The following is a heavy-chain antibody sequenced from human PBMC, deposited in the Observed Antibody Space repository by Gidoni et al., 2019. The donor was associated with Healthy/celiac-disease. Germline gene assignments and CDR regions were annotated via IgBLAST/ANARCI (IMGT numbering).Heavy chain of an antibody. V-gene: IGHV3-23*01. CDR3: AKEAGGYSSGYGDY. D-gene: IGHD3-22*01. CDR2: ISGSGGST. J-gene: IGHJ4*02. Sequence: EVQLLESGGGLVQPGGSPCLSCAALGFTFSSYAMSGVRQAPGKGLEGVSAISGSGGSTYYADSVKGRFTISRDNSKNTLYLQMNSLRAEDTAVYYCAKEAGGYSSGYGDYWGQGTLVTVSS. CDR1: GFTFSSYA.